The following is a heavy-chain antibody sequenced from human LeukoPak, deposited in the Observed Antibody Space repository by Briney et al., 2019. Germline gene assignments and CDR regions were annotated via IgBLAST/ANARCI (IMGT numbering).Heavy chain of an antibody. J-gene: IGHJ4*02. CDR3: AKWGDYDVLTGYYVPDY. D-gene: IGHD3-9*01. CDR2: ILGSGGST. V-gene: IGHV3-23*01. Sequence: GASLRLSCAASGFTFSNYAMSWVRQAPGKGLEWVSAILGSGGSTYYADSVKGRFTVSRDNSKSTLYLQMNRLRAEDTALYYCAKWGDYDVLTGYYVPDYWGQGTLVTVSS. CDR1: GFTFSNYA.